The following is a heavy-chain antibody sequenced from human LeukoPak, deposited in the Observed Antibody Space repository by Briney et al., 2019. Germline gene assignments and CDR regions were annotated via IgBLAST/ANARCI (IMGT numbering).Heavy chain of an antibody. J-gene: IGHJ5*02. D-gene: IGHD6-13*01. CDR2: IYYSGST. V-gene: IGHV4-59*01. CDR3: ARAAASGYSSSWYPRWCDP. CDR1: GGSISSYY. Sequence: SETLSLTCTVSGGSISSYYWSWIRQPPGKGLEWIGYIYYSGSTNYNPSLKSRVTISVDTSKNQFSLKLSSVTAADTAVYYCARAAASGYSSSWYPRWCDPWGQGTLVTVSS.